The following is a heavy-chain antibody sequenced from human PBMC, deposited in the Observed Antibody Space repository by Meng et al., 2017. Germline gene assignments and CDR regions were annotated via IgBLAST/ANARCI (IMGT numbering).Heavy chain of an antibody. Sequence: GESLKISCAASGFTFSSYAMHWVRQAPGKGLEWVAVISYDGSNKYYADSVKGRFTISGDNSKNTLYLQMNSLRAEDTAVYYCARDHDSSGYYYSSGAFDIWGQGTMVTVSS. CDR3: ARDHDSSGYYYSSGAFDI. CDR2: ISYDGSNK. D-gene: IGHD3-22*01. V-gene: IGHV3-30*01. CDR1: GFTFSSYA. J-gene: IGHJ3*02.